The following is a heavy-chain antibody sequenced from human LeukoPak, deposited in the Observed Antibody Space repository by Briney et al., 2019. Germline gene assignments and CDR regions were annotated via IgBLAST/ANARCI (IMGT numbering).Heavy chain of an antibody. CDR2: ISYDANDK. V-gene: IGHV3-30*18. D-gene: IGHD3-10*01. CDR3: AKYFYGSGTYINYLDY. CDR1: GFTFSTYG. Sequence: PGGSLRLSCAASGFTFSTYGMHWVRQAPGKGLEWVAIISYDANDKYYADSVKGRFTISRDNSKNTLYLQMNSLRAEDTAVYYCAKYFYGSGTYINYLDYWGRGTLVTVSS. J-gene: IGHJ4*02.